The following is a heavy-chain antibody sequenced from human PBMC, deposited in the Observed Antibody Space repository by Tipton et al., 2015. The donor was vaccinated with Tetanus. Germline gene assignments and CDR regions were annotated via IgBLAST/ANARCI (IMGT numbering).Heavy chain of an antibody. CDR2: IYYTGNT. D-gene: IGHD6-6*01. CDR1: GGSLRSGGYY. J-gene: IGHJ4*02. Sequence: TLSLTCTVSGGSLRSGGYYWSWIRQHPGQGLEWIGYIYYTGNTYCNPSLKSRLTISVDTSKNQFSLKLNSVTAADTAVYYCARRSVSARFDDWGQGAQVTVSS. CDR3: ARRSVSARFDD. V-gene: IGHV4-31*03.